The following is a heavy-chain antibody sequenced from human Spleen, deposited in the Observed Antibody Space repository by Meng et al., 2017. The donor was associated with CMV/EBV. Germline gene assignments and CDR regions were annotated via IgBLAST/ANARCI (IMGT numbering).Heavy chain of an antibody. D-gene: IGHD3-10*01. CDR3: ARDPAMVRGVIIPGDY. Sequence: SETLSLTRTVSGGSISSHYWSWIRQPPGKGLEWIGYIYYSGSTNYNPSLKSRVTISVDTSKNQFSLKLSSVTAADSAVYYCARDPAMVRGVIIPGDYWGQGALVTVSS. V-gene: IGHV4-59*11. J-gene: IGHJ4*02. CDR2: IYYSGST. CDR1: GGSISSHY.